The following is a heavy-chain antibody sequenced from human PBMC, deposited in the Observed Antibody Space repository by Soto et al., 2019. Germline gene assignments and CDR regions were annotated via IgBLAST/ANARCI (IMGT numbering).Heavy chain of an antibody. CDR1: GYTFSSYA. J-gene: IGHJ4*02. Sequence: AASVKVSCKASGYTFSSYAMHWVRQAPGQRLEWMGWINAGYGNTKSSQKFQDRVTISRDTSASTAYVELTSLRSEDTAVYYCARDTGDGTFDFWGQGTLVTVSS. D-gene: IGHD7-27*01. CDR2: INAGYGNT. CDR3: ARDTGDGTFDF. V-gene: IGHV1-3*01.